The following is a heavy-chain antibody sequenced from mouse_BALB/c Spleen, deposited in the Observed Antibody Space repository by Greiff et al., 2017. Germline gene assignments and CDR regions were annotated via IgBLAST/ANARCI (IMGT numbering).Heavy chain of an antibody. V-gene: IGHV1-69*02. J-gene: IGHJ4*01. CDR3: ARNYGYGGGYAMDY. D-gene: IGHD2-2*01. Sequence: VQLQQPGAELVKPGASVKLSCKASGYTFTSYWMHWVKQRPGQGLEWIGEIDPSDSYTNYNQKFKGKATLTVDKSSSTAYMQLSSLTSEDSAVYYCARNYGYGGGYAMDYWGQGTSVTVSS. CDR2: IDPSDSYT. CDR1: GYTFTSYW.